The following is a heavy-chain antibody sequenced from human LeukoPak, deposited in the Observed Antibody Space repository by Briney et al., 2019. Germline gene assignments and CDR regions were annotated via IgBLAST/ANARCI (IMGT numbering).Heavy chain of an antibody. Sequence: SETLSLTCTVSGGSISSYYWSWIRQPPGKGLEWIGYISYSGTTNYNPSLKSRVTISVDTSNNQLSPKLPSVTAADTAVYYCARVTRSGGPFDYWGQGTLVTVSS. D-gene: IGHD3-10*01. CDR2: ISYSGTT. CDR1: GGSISSYY. V-gene: IGHV4-59*01. J-gene: IGHJ4*02. CDR3: ARVTRSGGPFDY.